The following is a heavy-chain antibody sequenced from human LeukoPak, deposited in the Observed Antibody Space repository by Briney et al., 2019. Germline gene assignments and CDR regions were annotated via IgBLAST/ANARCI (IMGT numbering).Heavy chain of an antibody. CDR2: IYPHSDTT. CDR1: GYTFTSYY. J-gene: IGHJ5*02. V-gene: IGHV1-46*01. CDR3: ARKNYCSGGSCYSRGWFDP. Sequence: ASVKVSCKTSGYTFTSYYVHWVRQAPGQGLEYMGVIYPHSDTTSYAQKFQGRVTMTRDTSISTAYMELSSLRSEDTAMYYCARKNYCSGGSCYSRGWFDPWGQGTLVTVSS. D-gene: IGHD2-15*01.